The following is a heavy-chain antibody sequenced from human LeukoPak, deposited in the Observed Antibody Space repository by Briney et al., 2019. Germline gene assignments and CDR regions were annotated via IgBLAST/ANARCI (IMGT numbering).Heavy chain of an antibody. CDR3: ATPRFDSGYWGSTDY. V-gene: IGHV4-31*03. J-gene: IGHJ4*02. Sequence: SETLSLTCTVSGDSISNGGSISNGGHYWSWIRQFPGKGLEWIGYIYHSGNTYYNPSLESRVTISVDTSENRFSLKLSSVTAADTAVYYCATPRFDSGYWGSTDYWGQGTLVTVSS. D-gene: IGHD3-22*01. CDR1: GDSISNGGSISNGGHY. CDR2: IYHSGNT.